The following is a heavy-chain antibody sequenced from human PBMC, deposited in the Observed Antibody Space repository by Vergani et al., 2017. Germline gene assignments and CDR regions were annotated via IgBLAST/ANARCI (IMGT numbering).Heavy chain of an antibody. D-gene: IGHD3-10*01. CDR3: ARDCNLRITMVRGAIPYGMDV. CDR2: IYSGGST. CDR1: GFTVSSNY. J-gene: IGHJ6*02. V-gene: IGHV3-53*01. Sequence: EVQLVESGGGLIQPGGSLRLSCAASGFTVSSNYMSWVRQAPGKGLEWVSVIYSGGSTYYADSVKGRFTISRDNSKNTLYLQMNSLRAEDTAVYYCARDCNLRITMVRGAIPYGMDVWGQGTTVTVSS.